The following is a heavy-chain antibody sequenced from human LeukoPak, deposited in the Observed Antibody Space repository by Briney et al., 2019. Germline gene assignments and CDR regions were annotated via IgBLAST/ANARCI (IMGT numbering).Heavy chain of an antibody. D-gene: IGHD2-8*01. J-gene: IGHJ3*02. Sequence: GGSLRLSCAASGFTFCNYSMHWVRHAPGKGLVWVSRITSDERNTNSSADSVKSRFTNTRDNEKNTLYLQMNSLRAEDTAVYFCGRGGNGIDIWGQGTTVSVSS. CDR1: GFTFCNYS. V-gene: IGHV3-74*01. CDR3: GRGGNGIDI. CDR2: ITSDERNT.